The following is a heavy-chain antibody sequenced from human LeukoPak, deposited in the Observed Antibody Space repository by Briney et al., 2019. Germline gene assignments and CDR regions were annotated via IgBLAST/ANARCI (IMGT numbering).Heavy chain of an antibody. J-gene: IGHJ3*02. CDR2: IIPIFGTA. CDR1: GGIFSSYA. V-gene: IGHV1-69*01. CDR3: ARSRIAVAGYAFDI. D-gene: IGHD6-19*01. Sequence: SVKVSCKASGGIFSSYAISWVRQAPGQGLEWMGGIIPIFGTANYAQKFQGRVTITADESTSTAYMELSSLRSEDTAVYYCARSRIAVAGYAFDIWGQGTMVTVSS.